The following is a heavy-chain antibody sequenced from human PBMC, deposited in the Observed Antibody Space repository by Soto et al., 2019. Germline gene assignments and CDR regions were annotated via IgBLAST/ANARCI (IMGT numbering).Heavy chain of an antibody. CDR3: AREVDLGSSGWYDWFDP. Sequence: ASAVKVSCKASAYTFTGYHMHWVRQAPGQPLEWMGWINPNSGGTNYAQKFQGWVTMTRDTSISTAYMELSRLRFDDTAVYYCAREVDLGSSGWYDWFDPWGQGTLVTDSS. D-gene: IGHD6-19*01. V-gene: IGHV1-2*04. J-gene: IGHJ5*02. CDR2: INPNSGGT. CDR1: AYTFTGYH.